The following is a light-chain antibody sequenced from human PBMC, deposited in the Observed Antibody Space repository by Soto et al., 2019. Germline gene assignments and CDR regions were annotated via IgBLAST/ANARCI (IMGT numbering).Light chain of an antibody. CDR1: QSVSSNF. CDR2: AAS. Sequence: EIVLTQSPGTLSLSPGERATLSCRASQSVSSNFLAWYQQKPGQAPRLLIYAASSRATGIPGRFSGSGSGTGFTLTISRLEPEDFAVYYCQQYGSSPITLGQGTRLEIK. CDR3: QQYGSSPIT. J-gene: IGKJ5*01. V-gene: IGKV3-20*01.